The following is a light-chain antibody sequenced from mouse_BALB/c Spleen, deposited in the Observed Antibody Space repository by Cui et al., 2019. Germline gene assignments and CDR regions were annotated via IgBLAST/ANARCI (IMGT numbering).Light chain of an antibody. CDR1: SSGSY. CDR2: ATS. Sequence: QIVLSQSPAILSASPGEKVTMTCTASSSGSYMHWYLQKPGSSPKPWIYATSNLGSGVPARFSGSGSGTSYSLTISRVEAEDAATYYCQQWSSNPTFGGGTKLEIK. CDR3: QQWSSNPT. J-gene: IGKJ1*01. V-gene: IGKV4-72*01.